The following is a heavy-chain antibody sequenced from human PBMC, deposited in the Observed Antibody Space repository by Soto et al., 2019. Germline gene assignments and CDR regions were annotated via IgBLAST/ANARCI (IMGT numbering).Heavy chain of an antibody. Sequence: EVQLVESGGGVVQPGRSLRLSCAASGFTVDDYAMQWVRQAPGKGLEWVSGISWNSGGIGYADYVKGRFTISRDNAKNSLYLQMNSLRAEDTALYYCAKDLREFGALLQDTILGSCENYNYMDVWGKGTTVTV. CDR3: AKDLREFGALLQDTILGSCENYNYMDV. V-gene: IGHV3-9*01. D-gene: IGHD3-9*01. CDR1: GFTVDDYA. CDR2: ISWNSGGI. J-gene: IGHJ6*03.